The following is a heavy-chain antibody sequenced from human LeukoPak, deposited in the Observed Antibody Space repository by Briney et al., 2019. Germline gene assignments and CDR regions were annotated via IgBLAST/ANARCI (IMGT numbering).Heavy chain of an antibody. CDR2: ISYDGSNK. CDR3: ASQKMSRIAAAGTVPLGY. CDR1: GFTFSSYA. V-gene: IGHV3-30*04. Sequence: GGSLRLSCAASGFTFSSYAMHWVRQAPGKGLEWVAVISYDGSNKYYADSVKGRFTISRDNSKNTLYLQMNSLRAEDTAVYYCASQKMSRIAAAGTVPLGYWGQGTLVTVSS. J-gene: IGHJ4*02. D-gene: IGHD6-13*01.